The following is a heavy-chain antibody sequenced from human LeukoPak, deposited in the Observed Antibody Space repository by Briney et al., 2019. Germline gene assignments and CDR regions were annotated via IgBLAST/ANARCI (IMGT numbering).Heavy chain of an antibody. V-gene: IGHV4-34*01. Sequence: SETLSLTCAVYDGSLTNYNWTWIRQPPGKGLEWIGEINESGSTNYNPSLKSRVTMSLDTSKNQFSLKLSSVTAADTAVYYCAKSGGYGLIDYWGQGTLVTVSS. CDR2: INESGST. D-gene: IGHD1-26*01. CDR1: DGSLTNYN. J-gene: IGHJ4*02. CDR3: AKSGGYGLIDY.